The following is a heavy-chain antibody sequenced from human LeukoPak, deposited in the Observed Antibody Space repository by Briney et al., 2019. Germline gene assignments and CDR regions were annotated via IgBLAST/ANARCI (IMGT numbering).Heavy chain of an antibody. V-gene: IGHV1-8*01. J-gene: IGHJ4*02. CDR3: ARVPYNWNYAIDY. CDR1: GYTFTSYD. CDR2: MNPNSGNT. D-gene: IGHD1-7*01. Sequence: GASVKVSCTASGYTFTSYDINWVRQATGQGLEWMGWMNPNSGNTGYAQKFQGRVTMTRNTSISTAYMELSSLRSEDTAVYYCARVPYNWNYAIDYWGQGTLVTVSS.